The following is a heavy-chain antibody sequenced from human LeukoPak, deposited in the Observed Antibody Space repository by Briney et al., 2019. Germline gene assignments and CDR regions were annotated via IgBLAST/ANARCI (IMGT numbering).Heavy chain of an antibody. CDR2: IYSGGST. D-gene: IGHD3-9*01. J-gene: IGHJ4*02. CDR3: ARTYYDILTGYNPYFDY. V-gene: IGHV3-66*01. Sequence: GGTLRLSCAASGFSFSSYGMNWVRQAPGKGLEWVSVIYSGGSTYYADSVKGRFTISRDNSKNTLYLQMNSLRAEDTAVYYCARTYYDILTGYNPYFDYWGQGILVTVSS. CDR1: GFSFSSYG.